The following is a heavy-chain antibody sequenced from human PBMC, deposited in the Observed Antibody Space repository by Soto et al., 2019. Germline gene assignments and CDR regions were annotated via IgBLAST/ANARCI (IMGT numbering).Heavy chain of an antibody. Sequence: KSSETLSLTCTVSGGSISSYYWSWSRQPAGKGLEWIGRIYTRGSTNYNPSLKSRGTMSVDTSKNQFSLKLSSVTAADTAVYYCARGHYGAYETKWFDPWGQATLVT. CDR3: ARGHYGAYETKWFDP. V-gene: IGHV4-4*07. D-gene: IGHD4-17*01. J-gene: IGHJ5*02. CDR1: GGSISSYY. CDR2: IYTRGST.